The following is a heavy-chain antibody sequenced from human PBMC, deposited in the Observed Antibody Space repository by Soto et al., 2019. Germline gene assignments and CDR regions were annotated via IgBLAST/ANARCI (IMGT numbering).Heavy chain of an antibody. CDR1: GVSISSYY. CDR2: RYTSGST. Sequence: QVQLQESGPGLVKPSETLSLTCTVSGVSISSYYWSWIRQPAGNGLEWMGRRYTSGSTNYNPSLKSPVTRSVDTCKSQFSPKLSSVTAADTAVYYCVRDSIWNYGSYGMDVWCQGTTVTVSS. J-gene: IGHJ6*02. V-gene: IGHV4-4*07. CDR3: VRDSIWNYGSYGMDV. D-gene: IGHD1-7*01.